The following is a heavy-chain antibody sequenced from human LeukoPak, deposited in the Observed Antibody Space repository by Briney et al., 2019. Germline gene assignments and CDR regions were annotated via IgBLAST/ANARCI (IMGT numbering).Heavy chain of an antibody. J-gene: IGHJ5*02. CDR3: ARVVPVVPAATSWFDP. Sequence: SVKVSCKASGGTFSSYAISWVRQAPGQGLEWMGGIIPIFGTANYAQKCQGRVTITADESTSTAYMELSSLRSEDTAVYYCARVVPVVPAATSWFDPWGQGTLVTVSS. CDR2: IIPIFGTA. D-gene: IGHD2-2*01. CDR1: GGTFSSYA. V-gene: IGHV1-69*01.